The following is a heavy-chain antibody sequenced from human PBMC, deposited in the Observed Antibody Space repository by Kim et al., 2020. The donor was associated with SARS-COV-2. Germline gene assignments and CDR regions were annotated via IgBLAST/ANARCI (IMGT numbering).Heavy chain of an antibody. Sequence: RYSPSFQGQVTISADKSISTAYLQWSSLKASDTAMYYCARRYNWNYYFDYWGQGTLVTVSS. CDR3: ARRYNWNYYFDY. V-gene: IGHV5-51*01. J-gene: IGHJ4*02. D-gene: IGHD1-7*01.